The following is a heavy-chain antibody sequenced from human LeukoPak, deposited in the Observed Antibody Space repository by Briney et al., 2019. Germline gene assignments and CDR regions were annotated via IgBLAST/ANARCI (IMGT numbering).Heavy chain of an antibody. CDR1: GFTFSDYY. CDR3: ARDYYDSSGYSIDY. V-gene: IGHV3-11*01. Sequence: GGSLRLSCAASGFTFSDYYMGWIRQAPGKGLEWLSYISGSSTTIYYSDSVKGRFSISRGNAKNSLYLQMNGLRAEDTAVYYCARDYYDSSGYSIDYWGQGTLVTVSS. CDR2: ISGSSTTI. D-gene: IGHD3-22*01. J-gene: IGHJ4*02.